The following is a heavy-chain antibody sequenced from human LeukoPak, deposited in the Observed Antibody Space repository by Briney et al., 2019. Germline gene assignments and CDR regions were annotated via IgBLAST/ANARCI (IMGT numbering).Heavy chain of an antibody. V-gene: IGHV1-2*02. J-gene: IGHJ4*02. Sequence: GDSVKVSCKASGYTFSGTGWYLYGLRQAPGQGLECMGGIYHNNGNTGYAQKFQGRVSITRDTSISTAYMELSRLRAEDTAVYYCARDGTAQMVYFDYWGQGTLVTVSS. CDR1: GYTFSGTGWY. D-gene: IGHD3-10*01. CDR3: ARDGTAQMVYFDY. CDR2: IYHNNGNT.